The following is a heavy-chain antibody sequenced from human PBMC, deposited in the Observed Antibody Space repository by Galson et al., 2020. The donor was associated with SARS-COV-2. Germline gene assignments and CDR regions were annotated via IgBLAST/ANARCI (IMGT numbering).Heavy chain of an antibody. CDR2: FDPEDGET. V-gene: IGHV1-24*01. D-gene: IGHD2-2*01. J-gene: IGHJ5*02. Sequence: GESLKISCKVSGYTLTELSMHWVRQAPGKGLEWMGGFDPEDGETIYAQKFQGRVTMTEDTSTDTAYMELSSLRSEDTAVYYCATGVVVPAATPLRDVWFDPWGQGTLVTVSS. CDR3: ATGVVVPAATPLRDVWFDP. CDR1: GYTLTELS.